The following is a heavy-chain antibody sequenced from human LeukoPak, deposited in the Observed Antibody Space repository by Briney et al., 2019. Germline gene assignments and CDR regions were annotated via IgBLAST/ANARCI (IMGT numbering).Heavy chain of an antibody. CDR3: ARVVTRLREGKYHYDMDV. CDR2: ISAYNGNT. V-gene: IGHV1-18*01. Sequence: ASVKVSCKASGYTFTSYGISWVRQAPGQGLEWMGWISAYNGNTNYAQKFQVRVTITRDTSASTAYMELSSLRSEDTAVYYCARVVTRLREGKYHYDMDVWGQGTTVTVSS. D-gene: IGHD3-10*01. J-gene: IGHJ6*02. CDR1: GYTFTSYG.